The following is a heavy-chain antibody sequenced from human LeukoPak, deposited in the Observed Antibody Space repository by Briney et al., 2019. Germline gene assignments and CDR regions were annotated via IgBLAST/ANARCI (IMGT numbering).Heavy chain of an antibody. CDR2: ISYDGKKE. D-gene: IGHD3-10*01. J-gene: IGHJ4*02. CDR3: AKNLETSPSRLYYYDH. Sequence: GRSLRLSCVASGFAFGDHGVHWVRQAPGKGLEWVAVISYDGKKEHYIDSVRGRFTISRDNAKNTLYLDMNSLRTEDTAVYYCAKNLETSPSRLYYYDHWGQGTLVTVSS. CDR1: GFAFGDHG. V-gene: IGHV3-30*18.